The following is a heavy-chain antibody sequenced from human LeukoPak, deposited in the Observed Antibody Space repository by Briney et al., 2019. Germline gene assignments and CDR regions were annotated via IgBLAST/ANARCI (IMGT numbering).Heavy chain of an antibody. CDR1: GFTFTNYG. CDR2: ISGSGRST. V-gene: IGHV3-23*01. J-gene: IGHJ6*03. D-gene: IGHD6-13*01. CDR3: AKPPRIAKSYMDV. Sequence: GGSLRLSCAASGFTFTNYGMIWVRQAPGKGLEWVSAISGSGRSTYYADSVKGRFTISRDNSKNTLYLQMNSLRAEDTALYYCAKPPRIAKSYMDVWGKGTTVTVSS.